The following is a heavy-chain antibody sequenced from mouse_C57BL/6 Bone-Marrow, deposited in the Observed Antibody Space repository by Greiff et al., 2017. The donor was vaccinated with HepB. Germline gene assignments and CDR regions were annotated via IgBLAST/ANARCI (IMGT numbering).Heavy chain of an antibody. CDR2: IWGVGST. J-gene: IGHJ3*01. CDR3: ASQSYYGNYVRFAY. D-gene: IGHD2-10*01. Sequence: VQLVESGPGLVAPSQSLSITCTVSGFSLTSYGVDWVRQSPGKGLEWLGVIWGVGSTNYNSALKSRLSISKDNSKSQVFLKMNSLQTDDTAMYYCASQSYYGNYVRFAYWGQGTLVTVSA. CDR1: GFSLTSYG. V-gene: IGHV2-6*01.